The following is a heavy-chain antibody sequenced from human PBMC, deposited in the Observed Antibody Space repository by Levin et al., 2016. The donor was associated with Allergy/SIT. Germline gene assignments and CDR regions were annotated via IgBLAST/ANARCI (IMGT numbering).Heavy chain of an antibody. CDR3: ARRNWFDP. J-gene: IGHJ5*02. CDR2: INPNSGGT. Sequence: ASVKVSCKTDAYTFTGYYMHWVRQAPGQGLEWMGWINPNSGGTNYAQKFQGRVTMTRDTSISTAYMELRRLKSDDTAFYYCARRNWFDPWGQGTLVIVSS. CDR1: AYTFTGYY. V-gene: IGHV1-2*02.